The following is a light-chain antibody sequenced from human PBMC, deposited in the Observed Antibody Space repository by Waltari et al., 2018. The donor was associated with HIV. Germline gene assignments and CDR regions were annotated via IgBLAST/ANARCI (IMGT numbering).Light chain of an antibody. CDR3: CSYAGSSFYV. V-gene: IGLV2-11*01. CDR2: DVS. Sequence: QSALTHPRPVSGSPGHSVTISCTGTGTDVGTVTFASWYQQPQSKAPKLILYDVSKRPSGVPDRFSGSKSGNTASLTISGLRVEDEVDYYCCSYAGSSFYVFGTGTQVTVL. CDR1: GTDVGTVTF. J-gene: IGLJ1*01.